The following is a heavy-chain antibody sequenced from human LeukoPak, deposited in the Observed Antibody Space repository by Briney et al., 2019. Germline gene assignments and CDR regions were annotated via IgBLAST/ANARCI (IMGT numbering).Heavy chain of an antibody. V-gene: IGHV3-53*01. Sequence: PGGSLRLSCAASGFTVSSNYMSWVRQAPGKGLEWVSVIYSGGCTYYADSVKGRFTISRDNSKNTLYLQMNSLRAEDTAVYYCARGGQGEDSDYWGQGTLVTVSS. CDR2: IYSGGCT. CDR3: ARGGQGEDSDY. CDR1: GFTVSSNY. D-gene: IGHD3-10*01. J-gene: IGHJ4*02.